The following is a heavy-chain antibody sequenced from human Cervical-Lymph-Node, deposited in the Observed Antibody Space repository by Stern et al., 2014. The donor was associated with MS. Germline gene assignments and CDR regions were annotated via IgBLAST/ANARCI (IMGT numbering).Heavy chain of an antibody. CDR1: GYTLTELS. CDR3: AIDRDDFRSGYSAPTKGYGLDV. V-gene: IGHV1-24*01. D-gene: IGHD3-3*01. Sequence: QVQLVQSGAEVKKPGASVKVSCKVSGYTLTELSMHWVRQAPGKGLEWMGGFDPEDGETIYAQKFQGRVTMTEDTSTDTAYMELSSLRSEDTAVYYCAIDRDDFRSGYSAPTKGYGLDVWGQGTTVTVTS. J-gene: IGHJ6*02. CDR2: FDPEDGET.